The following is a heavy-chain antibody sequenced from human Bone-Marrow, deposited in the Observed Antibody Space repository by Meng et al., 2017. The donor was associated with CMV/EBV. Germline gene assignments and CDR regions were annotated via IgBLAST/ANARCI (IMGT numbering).Heavy chain of an antibody. J-gene: IGHJ4*02. Sequence: GESLKISCAASGFTFDDYTMHWVRQAPGKGLEWVSLISWDGGSTYYADSVKGRFTISRDNAKNSLYLQMNSLRTEDTALYYCAKAYCSSPSCYADYFAYWGQGTLVTVSS. CDR3: AKAYCSSPSCYADYFAY. CDR1: GFTFDDYT. V-gene: IGHV3-43*01. D-gene: IGHD2-2*01. CDR2: ISWDGGST.